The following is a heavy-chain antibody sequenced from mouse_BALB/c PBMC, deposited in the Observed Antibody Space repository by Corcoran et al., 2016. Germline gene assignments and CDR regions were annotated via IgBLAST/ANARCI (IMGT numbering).Heavy chain of an antibody. CDR1: GYSFTGYT. CDR3: ARGYDYDDYYAMDY. J-gene: IGHJ4*01. V-gene: IGHV1-26*01. D-gene: IGHD2-4*01. Sequence: EVQLQQSGPELVKPGASMKISCKASGYSFTGYTLNWVKQSHGKNLEWIGLINPYNGGTSYNQKFKGKATLTVDKSSSTAYMELLSLTSEDSAVYYCARGYDYDDYYAMDYWGQGTSVTVSS. CDR2: INPYNGGT.